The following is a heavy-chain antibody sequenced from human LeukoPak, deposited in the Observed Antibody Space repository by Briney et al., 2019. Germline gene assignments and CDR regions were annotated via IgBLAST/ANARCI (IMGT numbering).Heavy chain of an antibody. CDR2: IRYDGGNK. CDR3: AKRGEVVVPAAIIFDY. Sequence: GGSLRLSCAASGFTFSSYGMHWVRQAPGKGLEWVAFIRYDGGNKYYADSVKGRFTISRDNSKNTLYLQMNSLRAEDTAVYYCAKRGEVVVPAAIIFDYWGQGTLVTVSS. CDR1: GFTFSSYG. V-gene: IGHV3-30*02. D-gene: IGHD2-2*01. J-gene: IGHJ4*02.